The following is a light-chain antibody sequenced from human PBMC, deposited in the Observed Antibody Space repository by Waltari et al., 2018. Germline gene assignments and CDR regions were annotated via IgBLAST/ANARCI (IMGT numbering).Light chain of an antibody. CDR2: DAS. CDR1: SSAVGGNNY. CDR3: SSSTSSSTTPVV. V-gene: IGLV2-14*03. J-gene: IGLJ2*01. Sequence: QSALTQPAAVSGSPGKSTPISSPGTSSAVGGNNYASWNQHHPGKAPTLMIYDASKRPSAVSNRFSCSKSGNTASLTISGLQAEDEADYYCSSSTSSSTTPVVFGGGTKLTVL.